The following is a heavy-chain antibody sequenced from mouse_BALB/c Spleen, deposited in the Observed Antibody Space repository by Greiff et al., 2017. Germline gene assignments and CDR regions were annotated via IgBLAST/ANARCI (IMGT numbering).Heavy chain of an antibody. CDR2: INPSNGGT. CDR1: GYTFTSYY. V-gene: IGHV1S81*02. CDR3: TRSGGYQFPYWYFDV. Sequence: GQLQQPGAELVKPGASVKLSCKASGYTFTSYYMYWVKQRPGQGLEWIGGINPSNGGTNFNEKFKSKATLTVDKSSSTAYMQLSSLTSEDSAVYYCTRSGGYQFPYWYFDVWGAGTTVTVSS. J-gene: IGHJ1*01. D-gene: IGHD2-2*01.